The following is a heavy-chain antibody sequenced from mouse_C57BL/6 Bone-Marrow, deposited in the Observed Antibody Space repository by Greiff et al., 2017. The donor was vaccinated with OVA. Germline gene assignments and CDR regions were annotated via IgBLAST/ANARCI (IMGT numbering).Heavy chain of an antibody. J-gene: IGHJ1*03. V-gene: IGHV1-53*01. D-gene: IGHD2-5*01. Sequence: QVQLQQSGTELVKPGASVKLSCKASGYTFTSYWMPWVKQRPGQGLEWIGNISPSNGGTNYTEKFKSKATLTVDKSSSTAYMQLSSLTSEDSAVYYCARDYSNYPYWYFDVWGTGTTVTVYS. CDR2: ISPSNGGT. CDR1: GYTFTSYW. CDR3: ARDYSNYPYWYFDV.